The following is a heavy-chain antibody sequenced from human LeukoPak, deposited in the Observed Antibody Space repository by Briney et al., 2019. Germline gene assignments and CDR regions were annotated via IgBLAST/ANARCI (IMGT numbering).Heavy chain of an antibody. CDR2: IDYSVST. Sequence: SETLSLTCTVSGGSISSGNFWSWIRQPAGKGLEWIGLIDYSVSTNYNPSLKSRVTISVDTSRNQFSLKLSSVTAADTAVYYCARTTTETPRHYMDVWGKGTTVTVSS. D-gene: IGHD1-1*01. CDR1: GGSISSGNF. J-gene: IGHJ6*03. V-gene: IGHV4-61*02. CDR3: ARTTTETPRHYMDV.